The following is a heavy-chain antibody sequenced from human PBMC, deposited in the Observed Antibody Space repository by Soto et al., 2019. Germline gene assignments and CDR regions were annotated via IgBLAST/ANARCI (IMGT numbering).Heavy chain of an antibody. CDR1: GFSLSTSGVG. J-gene: IGHJ4*02. Sequence: QITLKESGPTLVKPTQTLTLTCTFSGFSLSTSGVGVGWIRQPPGKALEWLGLIYWDDDKRYSPSLKSRLTITKDTSKNQVDLTMTNMDQVDTATYYCAHSTTTRAFDDWGQGTLVTVSS. D-gene: IGHD4-17*01. CDR3: AHSTTTRAFDD. V-gene: IGHV2-5*02. CDR2: IYWDDDK.